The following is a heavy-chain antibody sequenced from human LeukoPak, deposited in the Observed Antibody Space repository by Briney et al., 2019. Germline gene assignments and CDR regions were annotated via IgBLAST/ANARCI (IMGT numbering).Heavy chain of an antibody. CDR2: INPNSGGT. V-gene: IGHV1-2*02. CDR3: ARAVYYDSSGYYQSCLDY. D-gene: IGHD3-22*01. Sequence: ASVKVSCKASGYTFTGYCMHWVRQAPGQGLEWMGWINPNSGGTNYAQKFQGRVTMTRDTSTSTVYMELSSLRSEDTAVYYCARAVYYDSSGYYQSCLDYWGQGTLVTVSS. CDR1: GYTFTGYC. J-gene: IGHJ4*02.